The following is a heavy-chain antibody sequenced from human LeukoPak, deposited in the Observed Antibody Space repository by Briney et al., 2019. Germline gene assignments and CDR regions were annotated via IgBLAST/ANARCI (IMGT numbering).Heavy chain of an antibody. V-gene: IGHV3-23*01. D-gene: IGHD1-26*01. J-gene: IGHJ4*02. CDR2: ISDSGGNT. CDR3: AKGSRNTGFDY. CDR1: RFTFSSFA. Sequence: GGSLRLSCAASRFTFSSFAMYWVRQAPGKGLEWVSAISDSGGNTYYADSVKGRFTISRDNSKNTLYLQMNSLRVEDTAVYYCAKGSRNTGFDYWGQGTLVTVS.